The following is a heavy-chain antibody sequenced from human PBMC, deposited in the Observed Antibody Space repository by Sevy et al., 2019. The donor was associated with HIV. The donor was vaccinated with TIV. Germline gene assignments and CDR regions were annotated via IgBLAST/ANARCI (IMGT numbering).Heavy chain of an antibody. D-gene: IGHD3-22*01. J-gene: IGHJ3*02. CDR2: ISAYNGNT. V-gene: IGHV1-18*01. Sequence: ASVKVSCKASGYTFTSYGISWARQAPGQGLEWMGWISAYNGNTNYAQKLQGRVTMTTDTSTSTAYMELRSLRSDDTAVYYCARGYYDSSVGWGAPDDAFDIWGQGTMVTVSS. CDR1: GYTFTSYG. CDR3: ARGYYDSSVGWGAPDDAFDI.